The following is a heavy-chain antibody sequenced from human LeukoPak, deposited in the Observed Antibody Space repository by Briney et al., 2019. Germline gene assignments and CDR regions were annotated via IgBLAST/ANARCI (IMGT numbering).Heavy chain of an antibody. CDR3: ARGGSSSIQDAFDI. Sequence: SETLSLTCTVSGGSVSSGSYYWSWIRQPPGKGLEWIGYIYYSGSTNYNPSLKSRVTISVDTSKNQFSLKLSSVTAADTAVYYCARGGSSSIQDAFDIWGQGTMVTVSS. J-gene: IGHJ3*02. D-gene: IGHD6-6*01. V-gene: IGHV4-61*01. CDR2: IYYSGST. CDR1: GGSVSSGSYY.